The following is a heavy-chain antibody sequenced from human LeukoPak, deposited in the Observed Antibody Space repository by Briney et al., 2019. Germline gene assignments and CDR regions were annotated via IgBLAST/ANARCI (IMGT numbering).Heavy chain of an antibody. CDR1: GFTFSGSW. Sequence: PGGSLRLSCVASGFTFSGSWMTWVRQAPGKGLEGVANIKEDGSEKYYVDSVKGRFTMSRDNAKNSLYLQMNSLRAEDTAVYYCATSESSGSHWAFDIWGQGTMVTVSS. J-gene: IGHJ3*02. CDR2: IKEDGSEK. D-gene: IGHD3-22*01. CDR3: ATSESSGSHWAFDI. V-gene: IGHV3-7*01.